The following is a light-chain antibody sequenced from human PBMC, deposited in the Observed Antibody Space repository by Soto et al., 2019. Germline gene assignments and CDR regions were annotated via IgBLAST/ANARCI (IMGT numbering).Light chain of an antibody. Sequence: DIQMTQSPSTLSASVGDRVTITCRASQCINSHLAWYQQEPGKAPKLLIYAASTLQSGVPSRFSGSASGTDFTLTISSLEPEDFAVYYCQQRSNWPITFGQGTRLEIK. J-gene: IGKJ5*01. V-gene: IGKV1-9*01. CDR2: AAS. CDR3: QQRSNWPIT. CDR1: QCINSH.